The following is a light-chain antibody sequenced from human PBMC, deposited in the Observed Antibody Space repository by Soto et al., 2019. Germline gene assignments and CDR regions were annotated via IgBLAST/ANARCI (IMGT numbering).Light chain of an antibody. CDR1: QSVRSSY. CDR2: GAS. J-gene: IGKJ1*01. V-gene: IGKV3-20*01. CDR3: LQYGTFPRT. Sequence: EIVLTQSPATLSLSPGERATLSCSASQSVRSSYLAWYQQNAGQAPRLLIYGASSRATGIPDRFSGSGSGTDFTLTISRLEPEDFAVYYCLQYGTFPRTFGQGTKVDI.